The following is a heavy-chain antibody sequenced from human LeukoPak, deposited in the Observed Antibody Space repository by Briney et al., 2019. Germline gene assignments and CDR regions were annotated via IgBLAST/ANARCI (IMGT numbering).Heavy chain of an antibody. CDR2: INHNGNVN. CDR3: ARGGGLDV. Sequence: GGSLRLSCAASGFTFSRFWMSWVRQAPGKGLEWVASINHNGNVNYYVDSVKGRFTISRDNAKNSLYLQMSNLRAEDTAVYFCARGGGLDVWGQGATVTVSS. CDR1: GFTFSRFW. D-gene: IGHD3-16*01. V-gene: IGHV3-7*03. J-gene: IGHJ6*02.